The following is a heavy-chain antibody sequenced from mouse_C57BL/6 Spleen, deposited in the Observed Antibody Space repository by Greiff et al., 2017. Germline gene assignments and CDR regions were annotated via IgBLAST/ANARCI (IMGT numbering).Heavy chain of an antibody. CDR2: ISSGGSYT. Sequence: EVQRVESGGDLVKPGGSLKLSCAASGFTFSSYGMSWVRQTPDKRLEWVATISSGGSYTYYPDSVKGRFTISRDNAKNTLYLQMSSLKSEDTAMYYCARSGEGNAMDYWGQGTSVTVSS. CDR3: ARSGEGNAMDY. V-gene: IGHV5-6*01. D-gene: IGHD4-1*01. J-gene: IGHJ4*01. CDR1: GFTFSSYG.